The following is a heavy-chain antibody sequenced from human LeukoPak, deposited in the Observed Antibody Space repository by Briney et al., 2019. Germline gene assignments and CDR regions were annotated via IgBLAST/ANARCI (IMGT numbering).Heavy chain of an antibody. CDR1: GFTFSSYA. J-gene: IGHJ4*02. CDR3: ARARISWYDVGY. CDR2: ISYDGSNK. D-gene: IGHD1-1*01. V-gene: IGHV3-30-3*01. Sequence: PGGSLRLSCAASGFTFSSYAMHWVRQAPGKGLEWVAVISYDGSNKYYADSVKGRFTISRDNSKNTLYLQRNSLRAEDTAVYYCARARISWYDVGYWGQGTLVTVSS.